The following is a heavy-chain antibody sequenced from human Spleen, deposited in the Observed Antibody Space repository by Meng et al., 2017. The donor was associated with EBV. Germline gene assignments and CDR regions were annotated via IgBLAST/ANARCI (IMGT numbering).Heavy chain of an antibody. Sequence: QGQLRESGPGLVKPSETLSLTCNVSGDSINNYYWNWIRQPPGKGLEWIGYFYSTGSPSYNPSLGSRVTVSLDPSKRQFSLELKSVTAADTAVYYCVRETPGYSSGWYYYFDSWGQGTLVTVSS. CDR2: FYSTGSP. J-gene: IGHJ4*02. D-gene: IGHD6-13*01. V-gene: IGHV4-59*01. CDR3: VRETPGYSSGWYYYFDS. CDR1: GDSINNYY.